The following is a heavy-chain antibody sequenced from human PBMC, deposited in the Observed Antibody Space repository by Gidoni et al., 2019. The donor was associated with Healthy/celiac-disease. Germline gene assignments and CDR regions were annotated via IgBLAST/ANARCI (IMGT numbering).Heavy chain of an antibody. CDR3: ARAFSGLVGATRPYDAFDI. V-gene: IGHV3-53*01. CDR2: IYSGGST. J-gene: IGHJ3*02. CDR1: GFTVSSNY. D-gene: IGHD1-26*01. Sequence: EVQLVESGGGLIQPGGSLRLSCAASGFTVSSNYMSWVRQAPGKGLEWVSVIYSGGSTYYADSVKGRFTISRDNSKNTLYLQMNSLRAEDTAVYYCARAFSGLVGATRPYDAFDIWGQGTMVTVSS.